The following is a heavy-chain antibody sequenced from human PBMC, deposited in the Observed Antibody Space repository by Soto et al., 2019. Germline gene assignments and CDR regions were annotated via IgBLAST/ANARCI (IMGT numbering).Heavy chain of an antibody. CDR2: ISSSSGTI. CDR3: ARGTYRSKTDFDY. Sequence: QVQLVESGGGLVKPGGSLRLSCAASGFTFSDYYMTWIRQAPGSGLEWVSYISSSSGTISYANSVKGRFTISRDNAQNSLYLQMTSLRAEDTAVYYCARGTYRSKTDFDYWGQGNLVTVSS. D-gene: IGHD6-13*01. V-gene: IGHV3-11*01. J-gene: IGHJ4*02. CDR1: GFTFSDYY.